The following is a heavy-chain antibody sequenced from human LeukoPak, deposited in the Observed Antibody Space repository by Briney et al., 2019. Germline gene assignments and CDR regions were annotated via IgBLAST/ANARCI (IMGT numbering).Heavy chain of an antibody. CDR3: ARAYGSGSLGRFDY. CDR2: IYSGGST. CDR1: GFTVSSNY. J-gene: IGHJ4*02. Sequence: PGGSLRLSCAASGFTVSSNYMSWVRQAPGKGLEWVSVIYSGGSTYYADSVKGRFTISRDNSKNTLYLQMNSLRAEDTAVYYCARAYGSGSLGRFDYWGQGTLVTVSS. V-gene: IGHV3-66*01. D-gene: IGHD3-10*01.